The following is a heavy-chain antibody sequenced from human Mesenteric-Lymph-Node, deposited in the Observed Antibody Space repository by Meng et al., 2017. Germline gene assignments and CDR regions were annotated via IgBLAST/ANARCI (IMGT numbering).Heavy chain of an antibody. V-gene: IGHV3-23*01. CDR3: ARVMIVVVITQHDAFDI. J-gene: IGHJ3*02. Sequence: GESLKISCAVSGFTFSSYAMTWVRQTPDKGLEWVSTISGSGGSTYYGDSGKGRFTISRDNSKNTLYLQMNSLRAEDTAVYYCARVMIVVVITQHDAFDIWGQGTMVTVSS. CDR2: ISGSGGST. D-gene: IGHD3-22*01. CDR1: GFTFSSYA.